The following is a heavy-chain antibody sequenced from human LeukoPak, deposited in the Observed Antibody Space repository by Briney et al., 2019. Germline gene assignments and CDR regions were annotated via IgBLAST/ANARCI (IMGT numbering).Heavy chain of an antibody. J-gene: IGHJ4*02. D-gene: IGHD6-13*01. Sequence: ASVKVSCKTSGYNFATYGFCWVRQAPGDGLEWMGWISANTGKTSYAQKFQDRVTMTTDTSTTTAYMELRNLRLDDTAVYFCAKVAGDRMDYWGQGTLFTVSS. CDR3: AKVAGDRMDY. CDR1: GYNFATYG. CDR2: ISANTGKT. V-gene: IGHV1-18*01.